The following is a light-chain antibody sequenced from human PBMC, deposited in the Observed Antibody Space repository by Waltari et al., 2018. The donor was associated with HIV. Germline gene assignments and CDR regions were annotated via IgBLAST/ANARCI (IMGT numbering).Light chain of an antibody. CDR2: ETN. J-gene: IGLJ2*01. CDR1: RSHIGVNS. Sequence: QSVLTQPPSVSAAPGQRVPPPCPGSRSHIGVNSVSWFQQVPGTAPKLLIYETNQRPSEIPDRFSGSRSDTSATLDIVGLQSGDEGTYYCQSWDSRLGAGVFGGGTMLTVL. V-gene: IGLV1-51*01. CDR3: QSWDSRLGAGV.